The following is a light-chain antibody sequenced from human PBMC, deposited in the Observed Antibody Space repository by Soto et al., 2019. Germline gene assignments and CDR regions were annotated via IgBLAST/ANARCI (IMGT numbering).Light chain of an antibody. V-gene: IGLV1-40*01. CDR1: ISNIVAGFD. J-gene: IGLJ1*01. Sequence: QSVLTQPPSVSGAPGQTFTVSFTVIISNIVAGFDVHFYQLFPLGAPRLLIYHNTNLPSLFPYRFSVSNSGASASLSITVXQXEDEADYYCKSHDSDLTESYVFGTGTKVTVL. CDR2: HNT. CDR3: KSHDSDLTESYV.